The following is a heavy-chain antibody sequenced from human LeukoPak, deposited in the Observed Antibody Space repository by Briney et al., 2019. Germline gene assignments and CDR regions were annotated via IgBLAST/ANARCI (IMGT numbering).Heavy chain of an antibody. Sequence: GGSLRLSCAASGFTFSSYAMSWVRQAPGKGLEWVSAISGSGGSTYYADSVKGRFTISRDNSKNTPYLQMNSLRAEDTAVYYCAKDAAPDPYSSSWYDFDYWGQGTLVTVSS. CDR2: ISGSGGST. CDR3: AKDAAPDPYSSSWYDFDY. CDR1: GFTFSSYA. D-gene: IGHD6-13*01. J-gene: IGHJ4*02. V-gene: IGHV3-23*01.